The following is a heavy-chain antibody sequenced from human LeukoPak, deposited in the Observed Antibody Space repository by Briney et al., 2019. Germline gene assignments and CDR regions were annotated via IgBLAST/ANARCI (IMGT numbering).Heavy chain of an antibody. Sequence: SETLSLTCTVSGGSISSYYWNWIRQPPGKGLEGIGFIYYSGSTNYNPSVKSRVTISVDTSKNQFSLRLTSVTAADTAVYYCTRGDYYYYYYMDVWGKGTTVTVSS. V-gene: IGHV4-59*01. CDR2: IYYSGST. CDR1: GGSISSYY. J-gene: IGHJ6*03. CDR3: TRGDYYYYYYMDV.